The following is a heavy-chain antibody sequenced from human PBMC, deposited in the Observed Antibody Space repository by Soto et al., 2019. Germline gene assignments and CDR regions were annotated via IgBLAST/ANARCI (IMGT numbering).Heavy chain of an antibody. J-gene: IGHJ4*02. V-gene: IGHV3-33*01. Sequence: QVQLVESGGGVVQPGRSLRLSCAASGFTFSSYGMHWVRQAPGKGLEWVAVIWYDGSNKYYADSVKGRFTISRDNSKNTLYLRMNSLRAEETAVYYCARGGRPTVLRTDYWGQGTLVTVSS. CDR3: ARGGRPTVLRTDY. CDR1: GFTFSSYG. D-gene: IGHD4-4*01. CDR2: IWYDGSNK.